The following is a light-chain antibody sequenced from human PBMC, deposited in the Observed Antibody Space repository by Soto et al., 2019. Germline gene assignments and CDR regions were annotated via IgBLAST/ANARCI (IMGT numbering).Light chain of an antibody. V-gene: IGKV3-15*01. CDR1: QSVSSN. J-gene: IGKJ2*01. Sequence: EIMRWHSPATLSVSKGERATLSCRASQSVSSNLAWYQQKPGQAPRLLIYGASTRATGIPARFSGSGSGTEFTLTISSLQSEDFAVYYCQQYNNCPRTFG. CDR2: GAS. CDR3: QQYNNCPRT.